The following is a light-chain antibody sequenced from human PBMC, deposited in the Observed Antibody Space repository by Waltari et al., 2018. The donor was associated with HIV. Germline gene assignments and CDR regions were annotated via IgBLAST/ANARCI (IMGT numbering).Light chain of an antibody. CDR1: SSNIGSQN. CDR2: RNN. J-gene: IGLJ1*01. V-gene: IGLV1-47*01. Sequence: QSVLTQPPSASGTPGQRVTISCSGRSSNIGSQNVYWYQQLPGTAPKLLIYRNNHRPSGVPALVSGSKSGTSASLSISGLRSEDEADYYCAAWDDSLSGYVFGTGTKVTVL. CDR3: AAWDDSLSGYV.